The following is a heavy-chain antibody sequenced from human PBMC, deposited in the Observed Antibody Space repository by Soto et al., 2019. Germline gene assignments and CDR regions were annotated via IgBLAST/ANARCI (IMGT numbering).Heavy chain of an antibody. CDR3: ARALYCSGGSCYFDH. V-gene: IGHV1-18*01. D-gene: IGHD2-15*01. Sequence: QVQLVQSGAEVVKPGASVRVSCKTSGHTFSSYGFTWVRQAPGQGLEWMGWISAYNGNTNYAQKFQGRVTVTTDTSTSTAYMELRSLRSDDTAVYYCARALYCSGGSCYFDHWGQGTLATVSS. CDR2: ISAYNGNT. CDR1: GHTFSSYG. J-gene: IGHJ4*02.